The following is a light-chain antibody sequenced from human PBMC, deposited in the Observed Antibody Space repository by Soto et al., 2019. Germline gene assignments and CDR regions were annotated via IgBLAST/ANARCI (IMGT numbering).Light chain of an antibody. J-gene: IGKJ1*01. CDR1: QTVKTY. Sequence: DVQMTQSPSSLSASVGDSVTITCRSSQTVKTYLNWYQHKPGKAPQLLIYASSRLQTGVASRFSGSGSGTYFSLNISSLQPEDFATYYCQQTSTTPGTFGQGTKVEIK. CDR2: ASS. V-gene: IGKV1-39*01. CDR3: QQTSTTPGT.